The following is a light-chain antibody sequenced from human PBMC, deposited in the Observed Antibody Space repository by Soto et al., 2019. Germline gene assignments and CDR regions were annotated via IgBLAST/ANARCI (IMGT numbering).Light chain of an antibody. CDR1: QSVSSD. CDR3: LQYNSWPFT. CDR2: AAS. J-gene: IGKJ4*01. Sequence: EIVMTQSPATLSVSPGERATLSCRASQSVSSDLAWYQQKPGQAPRLLIYAASSRATGIPARFTGSGSGTEFILTISSLQSEDFAVYFCLQYNSWPFTFGGGTKVEIK. V-gene: IGKV3-15*01.